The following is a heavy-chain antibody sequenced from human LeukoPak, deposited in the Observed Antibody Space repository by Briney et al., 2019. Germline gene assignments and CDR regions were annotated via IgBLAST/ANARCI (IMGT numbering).Heavy chain of an antibody. D-gene: IGHD2-2*01. CDR1: GFAFSSDA. Sequence: GGSLRLSCAASGFAFSSDAMSWVRQAPGKGLEWVSLIRGDSCIIEYADSVKGRFTISRDNSKNTLYLQMNSLRAEDTAVYYCAKGRFTSATFDYWGQGTLVTVSS. CDR3: AKGRFTSATFDY. CDR2: IRGDSCII. J-gene: IGHJ4*02. V-gene: IGHV3-23*01.